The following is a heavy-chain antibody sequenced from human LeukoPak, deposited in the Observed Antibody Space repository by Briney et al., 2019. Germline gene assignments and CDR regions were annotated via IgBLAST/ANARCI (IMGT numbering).Heavy chain of an antibody. D-gene: IGHD2-2*02. V-gene: IGHV4-4*07. CDR3: AGGKGYCSGTSCYSYAFDI. J-gene: IGHJ3*02. CDR1: GGSISSYY. Sequence: SETLSLTCTVSGGSISSYYWSWIRQPAGKGLEWIGRIYTSGRTNYNPSLKSRVTMSVDTSKTQFSLKLSSVTAADTAVYYCAGGKGYCSGTSCYSYAFDIWGQGTMVTVSS. CDR2: IYTSGRT.